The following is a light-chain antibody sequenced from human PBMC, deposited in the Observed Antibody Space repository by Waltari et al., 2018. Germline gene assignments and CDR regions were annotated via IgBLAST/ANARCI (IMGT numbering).Light chain of an antibody. CDR3: QQYNRWPPGT. J-gene: IGKJ1*01. CDR2: RAS. CDR1: QTSGSS. V-gene: IGKV3-15*01. Sequence: ETVVTQSPATLSMSPGERATLSCRTSQTSGSSLPWYQQRPGQAPRLLIYRASTRATGIPDRFSGSGSETEFTLTISSLQSEDVAVYYCQQYNRWPPGTFGQGTKVEI.